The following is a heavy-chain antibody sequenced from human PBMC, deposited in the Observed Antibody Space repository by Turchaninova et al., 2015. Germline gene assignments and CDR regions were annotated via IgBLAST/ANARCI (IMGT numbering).Heavy chain of an antibody. CDR1: VFTFGDYA. D-gene: IGHD2-15*01. V-gene: IGHV3-49*04. J-gene: IGHJ4*02. CDR3: TRPLSSGGSCYGY. Sequence: AFVFTFGDYAMGWGRQAPGKGLEWVGFSRSKAYGGTTEYAASVKGRFTISRDDSKSIAYLQMNSLKTEDTAVYYCTRPLSSGGSCYGYWGQGTLVTVSS. CDR2: SRSKAYGGTT.